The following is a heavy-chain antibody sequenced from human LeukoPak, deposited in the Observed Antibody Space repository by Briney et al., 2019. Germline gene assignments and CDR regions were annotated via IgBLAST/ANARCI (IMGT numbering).Heavy chain of an antibody. CDR2: ISYDGSNK. V-gene: IGHV3-30*18. CDR3: AKGQGYGYDSPFYDY. D-gene: IGHD5-12*01. CDR1: GFTLSIYC. Sequence: GGSLRLSCAPSGFTLSIYCMRWVRQAPGRGLGWLAVISYDGSNKYYADSVKGRFTISRDNSKNTLYLQMNSLRAEDTAVYYCAKGQGYGYDSPFYDYWGQGTLVTVSS. J-gene: IGHJ4*02.